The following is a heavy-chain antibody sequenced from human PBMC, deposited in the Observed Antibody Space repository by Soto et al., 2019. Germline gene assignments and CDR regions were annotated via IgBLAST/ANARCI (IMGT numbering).Heavy chain of an antibody. CDR2: ISGGGAGT. CDR3: AKDVYCSGGSCFSNFDY. D-gene: IGHD2-15*01. V-gene: IGHV3-23*01. CDR1: GFTFGNYA. Sequence: GGSLRLSCAASGFTFGNYAMSWVRQAPGKGLEWVSSISGGGAGTYYADSVKGRFTISRDNSKNTLYLQMNSLRVEDTALYYCAKDVYCSGGSCFSNFDYWGQGTLVTVSS. J-gene: IGHJ4*02.